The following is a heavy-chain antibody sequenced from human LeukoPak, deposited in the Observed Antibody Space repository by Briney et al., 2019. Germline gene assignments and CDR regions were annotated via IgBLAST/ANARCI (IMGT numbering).Heavy chain of an antibody. V-gene: IGHV1-69*13. D-gene: IGHD1-26*01. Sequence: ASVKVSCKASGGTFSSYAISWVRQAPGQGLEWMGGIIPIFGTANYAQKFQGRVTITADESTSTAYMELSSLRSEDTAVYYYARSIVGANVKAFDIWGQGTMVTVSS. CDR2: IIPIFGTA. J-gene: IGHJ3*02. CDR3: ARSIVGANVKAFDI. CDR1: GGTFSSYA.